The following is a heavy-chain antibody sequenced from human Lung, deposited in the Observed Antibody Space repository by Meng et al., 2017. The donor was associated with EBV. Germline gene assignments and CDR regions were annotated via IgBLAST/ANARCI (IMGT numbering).Heavy chain of an antibody. CDR3: ARDLSGYYSFVDY. Sequence: VKLVQAGVEVKRPGASVKVSCKASGYTFSGYYMQWVRQAPGQGLEWMGRIKPNNGGANYAQQFQGRVTMTTDTYISTAYMELSRLRSDDTAVYYGARDLSGYYSFVDYWGQGTLVTVSS. CDR1: GYTFSGYY. CDR2: IKPNNGGA. J-gene: IGHJ4*02. V-gene: IGHV1-2*06. D-gene: IGHD3-22*01.